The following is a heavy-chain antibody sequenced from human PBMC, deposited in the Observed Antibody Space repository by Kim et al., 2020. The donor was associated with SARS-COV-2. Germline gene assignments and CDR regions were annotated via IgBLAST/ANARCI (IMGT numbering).Heavy chain of an antibody. J-gene: IGHJ4*02. V-gene: IGHV3-30*01. CDR3: ARNARNTMIRGVIFY. Sequence: ANCVKGRFTISRDTSNNTRYLQMTRLTTEDTAVYYCARNARNTMIRGVIFYWGQGTLVTVSS. D-gene: IGHD3-10*01.